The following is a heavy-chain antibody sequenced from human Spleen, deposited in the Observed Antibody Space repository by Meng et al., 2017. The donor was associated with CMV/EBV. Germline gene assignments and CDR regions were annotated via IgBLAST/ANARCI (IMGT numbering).Heavy chain of an antibody. CDR1: GFTFSPYA. Sequence: GGSLRLSCAASGFTFSPYAMNWVRQAPGKRLEYVSAISSSGSSTYYADSVKGRFTISRDNSKNTLYLQMGSLRAEDMAVYYCASRYCGGTSCSTPFDYWGQGTLVTVSS. CDR2: ISSSGSST. J-gene: IGHJ4*02. CDR3: ASRYCGGTSCSTPFDY. D-gene: IGHD2-2*02. V-gene: IGHV3-64*02.